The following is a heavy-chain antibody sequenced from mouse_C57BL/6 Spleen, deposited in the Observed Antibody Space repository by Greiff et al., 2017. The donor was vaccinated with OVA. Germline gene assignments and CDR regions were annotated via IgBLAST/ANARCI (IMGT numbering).Heavy chain of an antibody. V-gene: IGHV5-9-1*02. D-gene: IGHD2-5*01. Sequence: EVQLVESGEGLVKPGGSLKLSCAASGFTFSSYAMSWVRQTPEKRLEWVAYISSGGDYIYYADTVKGRFTISRDNARNTLYLQMRSLKSEDTAMYDCTSYSNYDYFDYWGQGTTLTVSS. CDR2: ISSGGDYI. CDR3: TSYSNYDYFDY. J-gene: IGHJ2*01. CDR1: GFTFSSYA.